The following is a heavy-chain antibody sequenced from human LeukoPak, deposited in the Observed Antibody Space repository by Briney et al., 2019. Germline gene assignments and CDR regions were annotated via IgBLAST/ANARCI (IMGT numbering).Heavy chain of an antibody. D-gene: IGHD3-3*01. CDR1: GFTVSSNY. J-gene: IGHJ1*01. Sequence: GGSLRLSCAASGFTVSSNYMSWVHQAPGKGLEWVSVIYSGGSTYYADSVKGRFTISRDNSKNTLYLQMNSLRAEDTAVYYCASQPTTYYDFWSGYRHLEYFQHWSQGTLVTVSS. CDR3: ASQPTTYYDFWSGYRHLEYFQH. V-gene: IGHV3-66*02. CDR2: IYSGGST.